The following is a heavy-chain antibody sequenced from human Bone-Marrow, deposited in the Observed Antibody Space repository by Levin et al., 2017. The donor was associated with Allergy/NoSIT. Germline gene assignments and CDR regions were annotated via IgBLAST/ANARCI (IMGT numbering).Heavy chain of an antibody. V-gene: IGHV3-49*04. J-gene: IGHJ4*02. D-gene: IGHD1-1*01. CDR1: GFTFGDNA. Sequence: GGSLRLSCTTSGFTFGDNAMNWVRQAPGKGLEWVGLIRSKAYGGTTEYAASVKGRFTISRDDSKSIAYLQTNSLKTEDTAVYYCTGAGVPTTGYYFDYWGQGTLVTVSS. CDR3: TGAGVPTTGYYFDY. CDR2: IRSKAYGGTT.